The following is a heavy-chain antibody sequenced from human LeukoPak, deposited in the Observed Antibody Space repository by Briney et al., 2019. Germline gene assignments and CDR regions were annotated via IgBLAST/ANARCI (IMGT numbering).Heavy chain of an antibody. CDR2: IYYSGGT. CDR3: ATDPLEKLWFGES. Sequence: SETLSLTCTVSGGSISSSSYYWGWIRQPPGKGLEWIGSIYYSGGTYYNPSLKSRVTISVDTSKNQFSLKLSSVTAADTAVYYCATDPLEKLWFGESGGQGTLVTVSS. D-gene: IGHD3-10*01. J-gene: IGHJ4*02. CDR1: GGSISSSSYY. V-gene: IGHV4-39*01.